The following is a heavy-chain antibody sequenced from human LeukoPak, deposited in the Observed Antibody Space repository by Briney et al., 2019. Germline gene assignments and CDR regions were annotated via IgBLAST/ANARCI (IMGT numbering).Heavy chain of an antibody. CDR2: INPNSGGT. CDR3: ARDPLGVGQWLALYFDY. D-gene: IGHD6-19*01. Sequence: ASVKVSCKASGYTFTGYYMHWVRQAPGQGLEWMGWINPNSGGTNYAQKFQGRVTMTRDTSISTAYMELSRLRSDDTAVYYCARDPLGVGQWLALYFDYWGQGTLVTVSS. CDR1: GYTFTGYY. V-gene: IGHV1-2*02. J-gene: IGHJ4*02.